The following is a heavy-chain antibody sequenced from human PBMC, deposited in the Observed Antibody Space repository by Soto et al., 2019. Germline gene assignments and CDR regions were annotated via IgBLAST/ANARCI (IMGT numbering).Heavy chain of an antibody. V-gene: IGHV1-69*13. D-gene: IGHD6-13*01. CDR1: GGTFSSYA. CDR2: IIPIFGTA. CDR3: ASPDSSSRPVNYYYYGMDV. J-gene: IGHJ6*02. Sequence: SVKVSCKASGGTFSSYAISWVRQAPGQGLEWMGGIIPIFGTANYAQKFQGRVTITADESTSTAYMELSSLRSEDTAVYYCASPDSSSRPVNYYYYGMDVWGQGTTVTVSS.